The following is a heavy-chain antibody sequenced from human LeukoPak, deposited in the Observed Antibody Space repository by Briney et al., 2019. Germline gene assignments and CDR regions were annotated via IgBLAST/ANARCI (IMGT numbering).Heavy chain of an antibody. D-gene: IGHD3-10*01. J-gene: IGHJ6*03. CDR3: AKEIRMVRETYSPHYMDV. V-gene: IGHV3-30*02. CDR2: IRYDGSNK. CDR1: GFTFSSYG. Sequence: GGSLRLSCAASGFTFSSYGMHWVRQAPGKGLEWVAFIRYDGSNKYYADSVKGRFTISRDNSKNTLYLQMNSLRAEDTAVYYCAKEIRMVRETYSPHYMDVWGKGATVTVSS.